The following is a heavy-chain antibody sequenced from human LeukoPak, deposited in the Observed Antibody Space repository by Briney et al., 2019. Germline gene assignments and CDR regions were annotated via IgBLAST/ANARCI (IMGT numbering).Heavy chain of an antibody. J-gene: IGHJ4*02. CDR1: GYTFTSYY. Sequence: ASVKVSCKASGYTFTSYYIHWVRQAPVQGLEWMGIINPSDGSTSYPQKFQGRVTMTRDTSTSTVYMELSTLKSEDTAVYYCARTYRYDGSGYYFGYWGQGTLVTVSS. V-gene: IGHV1-46*01. D-gene: IGHD3-22*01. CDR3: ARTYRYDGSGYYFGY. CDR2: INPSDGST.